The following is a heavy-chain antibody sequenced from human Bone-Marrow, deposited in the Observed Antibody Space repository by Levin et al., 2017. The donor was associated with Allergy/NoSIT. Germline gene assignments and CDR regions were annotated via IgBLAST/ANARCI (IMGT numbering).Heavy chain of an antibody. CDR1: GFTFTSAW. J-gene: IGHJ5*02. D-gene: IGHD3-3*01. V-gene: IGHV3-15*01. CDR2: IRDTADGGTT. Sequence: GGSLRLSCTTSGFTFTSAWLSWVRQAPGKGLEWVGRIRDTADGGTTDYAESVKGRFIISRDDSKKTVYLQMNNLKTDDTGVYYCAIALYPFGGPNLDWFDPWGQGSLVTVSS. CDR3: AIALYPFGGPNLDWFDP.